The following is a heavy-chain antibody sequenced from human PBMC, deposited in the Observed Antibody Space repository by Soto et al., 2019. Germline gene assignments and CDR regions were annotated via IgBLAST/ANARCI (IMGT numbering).Heavy chain of an antibody. CDR2: IFYSGNT. CDR1: GGSISSGDYY. J-gene: IGHJ4*02. V-gene: IGHV4-30-4*01. Sequence: TLSLTCTVSGGSISSGDYYWTWIRQPPGKGLEWIAYIFYSGNTYYNPSLRSRLSISVDTSRNQFSLKLSSVTAADSAMYYCARWVTSTRGLDSWGQGTLVTVSS. D-gene: IGHD3-22*01. CDR3: ARWVTSTRGLDS.